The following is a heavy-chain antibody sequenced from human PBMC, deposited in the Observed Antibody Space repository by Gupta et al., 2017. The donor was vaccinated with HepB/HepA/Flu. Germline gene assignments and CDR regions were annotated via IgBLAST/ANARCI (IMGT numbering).Heavy chain of an antibody. CDR1: GFTFSSYG. D-gene: IGHD5-24*01. J-gene: IGHJ4*02. CDR2: ISYDGSNK. CDR3: QSFRERWLQPIMVDY. Sequence: QVQLVESGGGVVQPGRSLRLSCAASGFTFSSYGMHWVRQAPGKGLEWVAVISYDGSNKYYADSVKGRFTISRDNSKNTLYLQMNSLRAEDTAVYYCQSFRERWLQPIMVDYWGQGTLVTVSS. V-gene: IGHV3-30*03.